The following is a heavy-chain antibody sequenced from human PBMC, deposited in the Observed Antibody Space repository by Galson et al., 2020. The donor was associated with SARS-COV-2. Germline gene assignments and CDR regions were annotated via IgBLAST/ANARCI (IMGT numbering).Heavy chain of an antibody. CDR3: ARDRHYGDYWGGGEVLDY. CDR2: MSYDGSNI. D-gene: IGHD4-17*01. J-gene: IGHJ4*02. V-gene: IGHV3-30*03. Sequence: GSLRLSCTASGFTFSSFGMHWVRQAPGKGLEWVAVMSYDGSNIFYAQSVKGRFTISRDNSKNTLYLQMNTLRADDTAMYYCARDRHYGDYWGGGEVLDYWGQGTLVTVSS. CDR1: GFTFSSFG.